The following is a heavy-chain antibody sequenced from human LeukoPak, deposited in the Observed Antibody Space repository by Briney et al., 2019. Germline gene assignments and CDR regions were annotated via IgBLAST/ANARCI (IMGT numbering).Heavy chain of an antibody. CDR1: GFTVSSNY. D-gene: IGHD5-18*01. CDR2: IYSGGST. V-gene: IGHV3-66*01. CDR3: VTASFDY. J-gene: IGHJ4*02. Sequence: GESLRLSCAASGFTVSSNYMSWVRQAPGKGLEWVSVIYSGGSTNYADSVKGRFTISRDNSKNTLYLQMNSLRAEDTAVYYCVTASFDYWGQGTLVSVSS.